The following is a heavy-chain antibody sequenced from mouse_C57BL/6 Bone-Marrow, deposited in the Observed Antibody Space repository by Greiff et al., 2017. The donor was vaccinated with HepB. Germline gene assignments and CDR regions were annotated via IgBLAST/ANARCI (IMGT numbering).Heavy chain of an antibody. D-gene: IGHD1-1*01. Sequence: VQLQQPGAELVMPGASVKLSCKASGYTFTSYWMHWVKQRPGQGLEWIGEIDPSDSYTNYNQKFKGKSTLTVDKSSSTAYMQLSSLTSEDSAVYYGARPYCNYCDYWGKGTTLTVSS. CDR2: IDPSDSYT. J-gene: IGHJ2*01. CDR3: ARPYCNYCDY. V-gene: IGHV1-69*01. CDR1: GYTFTSYW.